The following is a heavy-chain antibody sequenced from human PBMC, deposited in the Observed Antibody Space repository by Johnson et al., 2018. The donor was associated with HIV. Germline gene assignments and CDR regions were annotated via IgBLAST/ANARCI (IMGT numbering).Heavy chain of an antibody. V-gene: IGHV3-7*01. CDR1: GFTFSSYW. D-gene: IGHD6-13*01. Sequence: MLLVESGGGVVQPGGSLRLSCAASGFTFSSYWMSWVRQAPGKGLEWVANIKQDGSEKYYVDSVKGRFTISRDSSKNTLYLQMNSLRAEDTALYYCARGGAGVAAAEDAFDIWGQGTMVTVSS. CDR3: ARGGAGVAAAEDAFDI. CDR2: IKQDGSEK. J-gene: IGHJ3*02.